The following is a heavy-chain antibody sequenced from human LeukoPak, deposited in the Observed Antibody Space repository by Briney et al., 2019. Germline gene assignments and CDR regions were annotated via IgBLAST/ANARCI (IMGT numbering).Heavy chain of an antibody. V-gene: IGHV3-30-3*01. D-gene: IGHD5-18*01. J-gene: IGHJ4*02. CDR2: ISYDGNNQ. Sequence: PGRSLRLSCATSGFTFSNYAIHSVRQAPGKGLEWVAVISYDGNNQYYADSVKGRFTISRDNSKNTLYLQMNSLKAEDATLYYCARPQGGRQLWLHFDFWGQGTLVTVSS. CDR1: GFTFSNYA. CDR3: ARPQGGRQLWLHFDF.